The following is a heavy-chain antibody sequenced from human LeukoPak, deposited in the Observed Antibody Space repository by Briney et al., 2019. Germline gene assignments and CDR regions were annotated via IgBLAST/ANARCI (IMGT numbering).Heavy chain of an antibody. CDR1: GGSISSYY. CDR2: IYYSGST. D-gene: IGHD4-23*01. CDR3: ARHGATTVAIDY. J-gene: IGHJ4*02. V-gene: IGHV4-59*08. Sequence: PSETLSLTCTVSGGSISSYYWSWIRQPPGKGLEWIGYIYYSGSTNYNPSLKSRVTISVDTSKNQFSLKLSSVTAADTAVYYCARHGATTVAIDYWGQGTLVTVSS.